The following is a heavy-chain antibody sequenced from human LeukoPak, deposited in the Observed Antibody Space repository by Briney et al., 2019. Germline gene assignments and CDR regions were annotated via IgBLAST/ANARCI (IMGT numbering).Heavy chain of an antibody. Sequence: PSQTLSLTCAVSGGSISSGGYSWSWIRQPPGKALGWMGNTFHIGSTYYNPSLKSRVTISVDRSKNQFSLKLSSVTAADTAVYYCARARYCSSTSCYPSRINWFDPWGQGTLVTVSS. V-gene: IGHV4-30-2*01. D-gene: IGHD2-2*01. CDR2: TFHIGST. CDR1: GGSISSGGYS. J-gene: IGHJ5*02. CDR3: ARARYCSSTSCYPSRINWFDP.